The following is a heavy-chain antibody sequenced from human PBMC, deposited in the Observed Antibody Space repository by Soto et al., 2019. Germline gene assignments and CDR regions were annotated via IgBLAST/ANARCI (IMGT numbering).Heavy chain of an antibody. CDR3: TRGRSVIANDDFEY. J-gene: IGHJ4*02. V-gene: IGHV3-30-3*01. D-gene: IGHD2-21*01. CDR2: MSFDGNSK. CDR1: GFAISSYS. Sequence: QVQLVESGGGVVQPGTSLRLSSAASGFAISSYSMHWVRKAPGKGLEWVAAMSFDGNSKYFADSVKGRFMISRDTSKNTWSLEMESLGAEDSALYHCTRGRSVIANDDFEYWGQGTQVTVSS.